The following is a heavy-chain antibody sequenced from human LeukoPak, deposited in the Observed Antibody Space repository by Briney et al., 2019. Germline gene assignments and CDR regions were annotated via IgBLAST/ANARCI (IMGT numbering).Heavy chain of an antibody. Sequence: GGSLRLSCAASGFTFSSYAMHWVRQAPGKGLEWVSGISWNSGSIGYADSVKGRFTISRDNAKNSLYLQMNSLRTEDTALYYCAKGLSSGWYLGPYYFDYWGQGTLVTVSS. CDR3: AKGLSSGWYLGPYYFDY. CDR2: ISWNSGSI. V-gene: IGHV3-9*01. CDR1: GFTFSSYA. J-gene: IGHJ4*02. D-gene: IGHD6-19*01.